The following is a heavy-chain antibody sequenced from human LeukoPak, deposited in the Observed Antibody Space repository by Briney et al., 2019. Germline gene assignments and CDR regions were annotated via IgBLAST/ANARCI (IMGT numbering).Heavy chain of an antibody. CDR3: ARHSYCCPDCYLDPDNRCAP. D-gene: IGHD2-21*02. CDR2: IYPGDSDT. Sequence: RGGSLNFSCKGSGSSSTSNRICWVRQLPGKGLEWMRNIYPGDSDTRYSPSFQGHVAISASKSISTACLQWSSLKASNTAMYNCARHSYCCPDCYLDPDNRCAPWGQGTLVPVSS. CDR1: GSSSTSNR. J-gene: IGHJ5*02. V-gene: IGHV5-51*01.